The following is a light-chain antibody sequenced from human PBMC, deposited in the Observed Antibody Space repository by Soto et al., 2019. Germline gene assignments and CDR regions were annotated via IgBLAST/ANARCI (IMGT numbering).Light chain of an antibody. J-gene: IGLJ2*01. Sequence: QSALTQPASVSGSPGQSITISCTGTSSDVGSYNLVSWYQQHPGIAPKLMIYDVSKRPSGVSDRFSGSKSGNTASLTISGLQAEDEADYYCCSYAGTSTLVFGGGTQLTVL. CDR1: SSDVGSYNL. CDR2: DVS. V-gene: IGLV2-23*02. CDR3: CSYAGTSTLV.